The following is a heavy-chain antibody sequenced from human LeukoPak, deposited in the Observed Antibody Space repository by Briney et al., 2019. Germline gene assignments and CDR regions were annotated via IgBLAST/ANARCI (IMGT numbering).Heavy chain of an antibody. CDR3: ARGGSGWSYYFDD. V-gene: IGHV4-61*09. CDR2: IYSSGSA. CDR1: GGSISSGSYY. D-gene: IGHD6-19*01. Sequence: PSETLSLTCTVSGGSISSGSYYWNWIRQPAGKGLEWIGHIYSSGSANYNPSLKSRVTITVDTSKNQFSLKLSSVTAADTAVYYCARGGSGWSYYFDDWGQGTLVTVSS. J-gene: IGHJ4*02.